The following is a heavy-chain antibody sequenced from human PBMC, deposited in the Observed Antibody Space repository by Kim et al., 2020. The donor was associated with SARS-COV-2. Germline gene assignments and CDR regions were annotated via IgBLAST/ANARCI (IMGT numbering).Heavy chain of an antibody. V-gene: IGHV3-23*01. Sequence: YADSVKGRFTISRDNSKNTLYLQMNSLRAEDTAVYYCAKDGSGIAFAGDYWGQGTLVTVSS. D-gene: IGHD1-1*01. CDR3: AKDGSGIAFAGDY. J-gene: IGHJ4*02.